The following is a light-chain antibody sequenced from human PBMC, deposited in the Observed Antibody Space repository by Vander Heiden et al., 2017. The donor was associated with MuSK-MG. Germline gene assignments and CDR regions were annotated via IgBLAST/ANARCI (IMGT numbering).Light chain of an antibody. CDR2: DVS. Sequence: QSALTQPRSVSGSPGQSFTIPCTGTSSDAGGYNYVSWYQQHPGKAPNLMIYDVSKRPSGVPDRFSGSKSGNTASLTISGLQAEDEADYYCCSYAGSYTFVFGGGTKLTVL. V-gene: IGLV2-11*01. CDR1: SSDAGGYNY. CDR3: CSYAGSYTFV. J-gene: IGLJ2*01.